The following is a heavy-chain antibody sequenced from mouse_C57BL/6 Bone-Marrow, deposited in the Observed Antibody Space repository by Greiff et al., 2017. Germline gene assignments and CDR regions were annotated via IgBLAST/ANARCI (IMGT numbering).Heavy chain of an antibody. CDR1: GYTFTSYW. D-gene: IGHD2-2*01. Sequence: QVQLKQPGAELVMPGASVKLSCKASGYTFTSYWMHWVKQRPGQGLEWIGEIDPSDSYTNYNQKFKGKSTLTVDKSSSTAYMPLSSLTSEDSAVYYCARDYGYEGGYAMDYWGQGTSVTVSS. CDR3: ARDYGYEGGYAMDY. V-gene: IGHV1-69*01. CDR2: IDPSDSYT. J-gene: IGHJ4*01.